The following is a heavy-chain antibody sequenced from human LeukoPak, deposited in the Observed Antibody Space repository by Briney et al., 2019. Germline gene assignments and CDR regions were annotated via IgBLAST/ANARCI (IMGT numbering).Heavy chain of an antibody. V-gene: IGHV3-21*01. D-gene: IGHD2-2*01. J-gene: IGHJ4*02. CDR1: GFTFSSYS. CDR2: ISSSSSYI. Sequence: GGSLRLSCAASGFTFSSYSMNWVRQAPGKGLEWVSSISSSSSYIYYANSVKGRFTISRDNAKNSLCLQMNSLRAEDTAVYYCARGPPLYCSSTSCYFDYWGQGTLVTVSS. CDR3: ARGPPLYCSSTSCYFDY.